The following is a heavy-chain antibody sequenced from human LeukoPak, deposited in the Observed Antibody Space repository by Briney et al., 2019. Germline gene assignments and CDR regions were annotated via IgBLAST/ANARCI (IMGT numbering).Heavy chain of an antibody. CDR1: GGSFSGYH. D-gene: IGHD1-26*01. J-gene: IGHJ5*02. Sequence: SETLSLTCAVYGGSFSGYHWSWIRQPPGKGLEWIGEINHSGSTNYNPSLKSRVTISVDTSKNQFSLKLSSVTAADTAVYYCARAPYSGSPLGGNWFDPWGQGTLVAVSS. CDR3: ARAPYSGSPLGGNWFDP. CDR2: INHSGST. V-gene: IGHV4-34*01.